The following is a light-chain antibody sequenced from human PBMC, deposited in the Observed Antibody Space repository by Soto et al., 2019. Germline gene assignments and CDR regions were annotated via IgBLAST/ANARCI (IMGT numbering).Light chain of an antibody. Sequence: DIQMTQSPSTLSASVGDTVTITCRASQSISNWLAWYQQKPGQARKLLIHKASTLESGVPSRFSGSGSGTEFTLTISSLQPDDFATFYCQQYDHFPYTFGQGTKLEIK. CDR2: KAS. J-gene: IGKJ2*01. CDR3: QQYDHFPYT. CDR1: QSISNW. V-gene: IGKV1-5*03.